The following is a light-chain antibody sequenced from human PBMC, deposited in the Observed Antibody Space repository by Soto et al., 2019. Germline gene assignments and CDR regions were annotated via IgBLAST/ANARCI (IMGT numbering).Light chain of an antibody. CDR2: DVS. V-gene: IGLV2-14*01. J-gene: IGLJ1*01. CDR3: SSYTSSSTLYV. CDR1: SSDFGGYNY. Sequence: QSLLTQSASVSGSPGQSITISCTGTSSDFGGYNYVSWYQQHPGKAPKLMIYDVSNRPSGVSNRFSGSKSGNTASLTISGLQAEDEADYYCSSYTSSSTLYVFGTGTKVTVL.